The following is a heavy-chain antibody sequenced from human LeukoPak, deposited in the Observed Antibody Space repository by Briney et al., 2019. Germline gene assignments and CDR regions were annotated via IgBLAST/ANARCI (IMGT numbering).Heavy chain of an antibody. J-gene: IGHJ4*02. V-gene: IGHV3-30-3*01. CDR1: GFTFKRYH. Sequence: AGGSLRLSCAASGFTFKRYHMSWVRQAPGKGLEWVAIMSYDGSNKYYADSLKGRFTISRDNSKNTLYLQMNSLRAEDTAVYYCARVPKWYSSGWYVDYWGQGTLVTVSS. CDR2: MSYDGSNK. CDR3: ARVPKWYSSGWYVDY. D-gene: IGHD6-19*01.